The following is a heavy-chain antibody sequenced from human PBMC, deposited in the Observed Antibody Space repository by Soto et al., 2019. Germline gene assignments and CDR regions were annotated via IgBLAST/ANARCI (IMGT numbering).Heavy chain of an antibody. Sequence: QGQLVQSGAEVKWPGASVQVSCKASGYPFNKYSISWVRQAPGQGLEWMGWISASNGNRNYAQKFQGRVTLGTDTSASTAYMELSNLRSDDTAVYYCTRGHGDFAGDFDYWGQGTLVTVSS. J-gene: IGHJ4*02. CDR2: ISASNGNR. V-gene: IGHV1-18*04. D-gene: IGHD4-17*01. CDR3: TRGHGDFAGDFDY. CDR1: GYPFNKYS.